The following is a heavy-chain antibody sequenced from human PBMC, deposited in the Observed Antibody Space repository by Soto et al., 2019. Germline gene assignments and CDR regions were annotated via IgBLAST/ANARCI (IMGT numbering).Heavy chain of an antibody. CDR1: GGSISSGDYY. CDR3: ARDPQAVVSYWYFDL. V-gene: IGHV4-30-4*01. CDR2: IYYSGST. D-gene: IGHD6-19*01. J-gene: IGHJ2*01. Sequence: SETLSLTCTVSGGSISSGDYYWSWIRQPPGKGLEWIGYIYYSGSTYYNPSLKSRVTISVDTSKNQFSLKLSSVTAADTAVYYCARDPQAVVSYWYFDLWGRGTLVPVSS.